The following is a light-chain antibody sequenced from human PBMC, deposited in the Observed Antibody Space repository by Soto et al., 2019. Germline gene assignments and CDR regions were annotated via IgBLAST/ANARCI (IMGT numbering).Light chain of an antibody. CDR1: QGIRSY. V-gene: IGKV1-9*01. J-gene: IGKJ2*01. CDR3: QQLNSYPYT. Sequence: DIQLTQSPSFLSASVGDIVTITCRASQGIRSYLAWYQQKPGKAPKLLIYASSTLQSGVPSRFSGSGSGTELTLAISCLQPEDFATYYCQQLNSYPYTFGQWTKLDIK. CDR2: ASS.